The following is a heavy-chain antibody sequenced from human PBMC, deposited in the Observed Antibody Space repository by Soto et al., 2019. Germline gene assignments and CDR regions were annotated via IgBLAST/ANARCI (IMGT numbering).Heavy chain of an antibody. CDR2: INAGNGNT. CDR1: GYTFTSYA. J-gene: IGHJ4*02. D-gene: IGHD2-2*01. Sequence: GASVKVSCKASGYTFTSYAMHWVRQAPGQRLEWMGWINAGNGNTKYSQKSQGRVTITRDTSASTAYMELSSLRSEDTAVYYCARSLYCSSTSCSIDAYSSSWDSTYFDYWGQGTLVTVSS. CDR3: ARSLYCSSTSCSIDAYSSSWDSTYFDY. V-gene: IGHV1-3*01.